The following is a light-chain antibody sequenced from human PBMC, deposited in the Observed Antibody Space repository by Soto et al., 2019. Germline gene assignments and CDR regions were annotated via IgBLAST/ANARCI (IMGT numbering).Light chain of an antibody. CDR3: GTWDSSLTGGV. Sequence: QSVLTQPPSVSAALGQKVTISCSGSYSNIGIKYVSWYQQLPGTAPKLLIYENNRRPSGIPDRFSASKSGTSATLDITGLQTGDEADYYCGTWDSSLTGGVFGGGTKVTVL. V-gene: IGLV1-51*02. J-gene: IGLJ2*01. CDR2: ENN. CDR1: YSNIGIKY.